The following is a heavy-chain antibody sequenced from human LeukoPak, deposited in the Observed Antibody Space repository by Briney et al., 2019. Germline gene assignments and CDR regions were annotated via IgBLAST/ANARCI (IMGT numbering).Heavy chain of an antibody. CDR1: GFTFSDYY. J-gene: IGHJ4*02. CDR3: ARAAYDSNGYLTL. Sequence: GGSLRLSCEVSGFTFSDYYMDWVRQAPGKGLEWVGRSRNKSKRYTAEYAASVKGRFTISRDDSKNSLFLQMNSLRVEDTAIYFCARAAYDSNGYLTLWGQGTLVTVSS. CDR2: SRNKSKRYTA. D-gene: IGHD3-22*01. V-gene: IGHV3-72*01.